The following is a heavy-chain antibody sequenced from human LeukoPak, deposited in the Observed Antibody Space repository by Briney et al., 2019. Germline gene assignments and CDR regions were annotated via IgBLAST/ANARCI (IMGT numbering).Heavy chain of an antibody. CDR3: ATDLPYYYDSSGYY. Sequence: GASVKVSCKASGYTFTTYAMHWVRQAPGQRLEWMGWVVVGSGNTNYAQQFQERVTITRDMATSTAYMELSSLRSEDTAVYYCATDLPYYYDSSGYYWGQGTLVTVSS. J-gene: IGHJ4*02. V-gene: IGHV1-58*02. CDR2: VVVGSGNT. D-gene: IGHD3-22*01. CDR1: GYTFTTYA.